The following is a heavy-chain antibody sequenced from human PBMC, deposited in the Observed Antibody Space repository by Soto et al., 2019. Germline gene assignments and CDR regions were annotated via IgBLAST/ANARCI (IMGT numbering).Heavy chain of an antibody. CDR3: PRYTNYYNSSGSP. V-gene: IGHV4-4*02. D-gene: IGHD3-22*01. CDR2: IYHSGST. CDR1: GGSISSSNW. Sequence: SETLSLTCAVSGGSISSSNWWSWVRQPPGKGLEWIGEIYHSGSTNYNPSLKSRVTISVDKSKNQFSLKLSSVTAADTAVYYCPRYTNYYNSSGSPWGQETLVTASS. J-gene: IGHJ5*02.